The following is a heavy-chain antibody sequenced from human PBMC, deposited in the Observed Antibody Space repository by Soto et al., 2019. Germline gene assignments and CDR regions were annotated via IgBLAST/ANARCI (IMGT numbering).Heavy chain of an antibody. CDR3: ARIISGWYKDY. D-gene: IGHD6-19*01. Sequence: ASVKVSCKASGYTFTSYGISWVRQAPGQGHEWMGWISAYNGNTNYAQKLQGRVTMTTDTSTSTAYMELRSMRSDDTAVYYCARIISGWYKDYWGQGTLVTVSS. V-gene: IGHV1-18*01. CDR1: GYTFTSYG. CDR2: ISAYNGNT. J-gene: IGHJ4*02.